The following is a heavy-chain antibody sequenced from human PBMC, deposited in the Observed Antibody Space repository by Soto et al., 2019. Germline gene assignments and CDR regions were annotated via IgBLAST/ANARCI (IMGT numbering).Heavy chain of an antibody. V-gene: IGHV1-2*02. CDR2: IGPETGAT. D-gene: IGHD1-26*01. CDR1: GYTFTGHY. Sequence: ASVKVSCKASGYTFTGHYIHWVRQAPEQGPEWMGEIGPETGATRYAQKFQGGVTMTRDMSITTVYMELNNLSPDDTAVYYCGRGRSGQIVVFYWGQGTPVTVSS. CDR3: GRGRSGQIVVFY. J-gene: IGHJ4*02.